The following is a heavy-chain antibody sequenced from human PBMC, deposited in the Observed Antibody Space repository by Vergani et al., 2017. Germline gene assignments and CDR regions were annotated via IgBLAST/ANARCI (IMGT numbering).Heavy chain of an antibody. J-gene: IGHJ6*02. CDR2: IYTSGST. CDR3: AGEGVDTAMDIVHYYYGMDV. V-gene: IGHV4-61*02. D-gene: IGHD5-18*01. Sequence: VQLQESGPGLVKPPQTLSLTCTVSGGSTSSGSYYWSWIRQPAGKGLEWIGHIYTSGSTNYNPSLKSRVTISVDTSKNQSSLKMSSLTAADTAVYYCAGEGVDTAMDIVHYYYGMDVWGQGTTVTVSS. CDR1: GGSTSSGSYY.